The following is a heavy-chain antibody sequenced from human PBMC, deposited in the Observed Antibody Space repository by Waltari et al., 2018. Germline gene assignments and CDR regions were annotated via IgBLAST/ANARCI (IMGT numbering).Heavy chain of an antibody. D-gene: IGHD3-22*01. Sequence: QVQLVQSGAEVKKPGASVKVSCKASGYTFTGYYMHWVRPAPGQGLEWMGWINPNSGGTNYAQKFQGRVTMTRDTSISTAYMELSRLRSDDTAVYYCARGAYYYDSSGYWDYWGQGTLVTVSS. CDR3: ARGAYYYDSSGYWDY. V-gene: IGHV1-2*02. CDR2: INPNSGGT. CDR1: GYTFTGYY. J-gene: IGHJ4*02.